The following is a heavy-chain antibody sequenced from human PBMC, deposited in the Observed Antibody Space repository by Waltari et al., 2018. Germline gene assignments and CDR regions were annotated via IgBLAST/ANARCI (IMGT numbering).Heavy chain of an antibody. CDR1: GFTFSSYG. J-gene: IGHJ4*02. Sequence: QVQLVESGGGVVQPGGSLRLSWAASGFTFSSYGMPWARQAPGKGLEWVAVIRYDGSNKYYADSVKGRFTISRDNSKNTLYLQMNSLRAEDTAVYYCAKGPSNWNYEHWGQGTLVTVSS. CDR2: IRYDGSNK. CDR3: AKGPSNWNYEH. D-gene: IGHD1-7*01. V-gene: IGHV3-30*02.